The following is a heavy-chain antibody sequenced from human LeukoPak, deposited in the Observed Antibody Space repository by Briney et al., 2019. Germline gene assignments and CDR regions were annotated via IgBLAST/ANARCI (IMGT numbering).Heavy chain of an antibody. J-gene: IGHJ4*02. D-gene: IGHD1-26*01. V-gene: IGHV1-2*06. CDR1: GYTFTGYY. Sequence: ASVKVSCKASGYTFTGYYMHWVRQAPGQGLEWMGRINPNSGGTNYAQKFQGRVTKTRDTSISTAYMDLSRLRSDAPAVYYCARVPLGYSGSYELVHWGQGTLVTVSS. CDR3: ARVPLGYSGSYELVH. CDR2: INPNSGGT.